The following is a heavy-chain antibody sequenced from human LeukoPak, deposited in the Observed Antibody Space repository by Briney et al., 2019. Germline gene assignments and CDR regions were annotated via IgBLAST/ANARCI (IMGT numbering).Heavy chain of an antibody. CDR1: GFTFSTYS. D-gene: IGHD4/OR15-4a*01. CDR2: ISSSSSYI. J-gene: IGHJ4*02. Sequence: GGSLRLSCAASGFTFSTYSMNWVRQAPGKGLEWVSSISSSSSYIYYADSVKGRFTISRDNARNSLYLQMNSLRAEDTAVYHCARRAGAYSHPYDYWGQGTLVTVSS. V-gene: IGHV3-21*04. CDR3: ARRAGAYSHPYDY.